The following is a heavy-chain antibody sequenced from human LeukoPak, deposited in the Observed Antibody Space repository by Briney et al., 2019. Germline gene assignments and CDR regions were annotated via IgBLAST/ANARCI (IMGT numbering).Heavy chain of an antibody. J-gene: IGHJ4*02. Sequence: GGSLRLSCVASGITFHIYAMNWVRQAPGKGLEWVSGISGSGSSTHYADSVKGRFTISRDNSKNTLYLQMNSLRAEDTAVYYCAKASPPSPLKITMVRGVIDYWGQGTLVTVSS. CDR2: ISGSGSST. CDR1: GITFHIYA. D-gene: IGHD3-10*01. V-gene: IGHV3-23*01. CDR3: AKASPPSPLKITMVRGVIDY.